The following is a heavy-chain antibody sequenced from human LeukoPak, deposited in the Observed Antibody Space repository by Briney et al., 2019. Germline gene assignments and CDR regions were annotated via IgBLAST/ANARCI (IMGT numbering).Heavy chain of an antibody. Sequence: ASVKVSCKASGYTFTSYYMHWVRQAPGQGLEWMGIIDTSGGSTRYAHKFQGRVTMTRDTSTRTVYMELSSLRSEDTAVYYCARMVYCSSISCSYYYYYMDVWGKGTTVTVSS. CDR2: IDTSGGST. J-gene: IGHJ6*03. CDR3: ARMVYCSSISCSYYYYYMDV. V-gene: IGHV1-46*01. D-gene: IGHD2-2*01. CDR1: GYTFTSYY.